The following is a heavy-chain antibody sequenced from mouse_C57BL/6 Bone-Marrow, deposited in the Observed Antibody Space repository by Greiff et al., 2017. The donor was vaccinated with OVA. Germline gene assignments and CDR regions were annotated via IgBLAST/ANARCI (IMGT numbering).Heavy chain of an antibody. J-gene: IGHJ1*03. V-gene: IGHV7-1*01. CDR2: SRNKANDYTT. Sequence: EVKLVESGGGLVQSGRSLRLSCATSGFTFSDFYMEWVRQAPGKGLEWIAASRNKANDYTTEYSASVKGRFIVSRDTSQSILYLQMNALRAEDTAIYYCARDEGEYFDVWGTGTTVTVSS. CDR1: GFTFSDFY. CDR3: ARDEGEYFDV.